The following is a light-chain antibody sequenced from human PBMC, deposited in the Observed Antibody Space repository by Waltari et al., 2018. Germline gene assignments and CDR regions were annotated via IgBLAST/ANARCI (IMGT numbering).Light chain of an antibody. CDR1: SSDVGRYNL. J-gene: IGLJ2*01. CDR3: CSYAGPATFVV. V-gene: IGLV2-23*02. Sequence: QSALTQPASVSGSPGESITISCTGMSSDVGRYNLVSWYQQFPGRAPQLIIYEVYRWPACMSDRFSGSKSGTTASLTISGLRAEDEADYYCCSYAGPATFVVFGGGTKLTVL. CDR2: EVY.